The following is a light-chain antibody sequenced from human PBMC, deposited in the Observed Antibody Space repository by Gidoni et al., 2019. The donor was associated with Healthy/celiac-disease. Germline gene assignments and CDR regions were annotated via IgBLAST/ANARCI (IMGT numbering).Light chain of an antibody. CDR1: SSNIGSNT. CDR3: AAWDDSLNGQV. J-gene: IGLJ2*01. Sequence: QSVLTQPPSASGTPGQRVTISCSGSSSNIGSNTVNWYQQLPGPAPKLLIYSNNPRPSGVPDRFSGSKSGTSASLAISGLQSEDEADYYCAAWDDSLNGQVFGGGTKLTVL. V-gene: IGLV1-44*01. CDR2: SNN.